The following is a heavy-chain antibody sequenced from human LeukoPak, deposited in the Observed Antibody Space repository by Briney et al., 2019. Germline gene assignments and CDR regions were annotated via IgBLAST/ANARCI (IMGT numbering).Heavy chain of an antibody. V-gene: IGHV3-74*01. J-gene: IGHJ5*02. CDR1: GFTFSNYW. Sequence: GGSLRLSCAASGFTFSNYWMHWVRQAPGKGLVWVSRINSDGINTSYADSVKGRFTISRDNAKNTLNLQMNSLRAEDTAVYYCARGLGQYYDTSDNWFDPWGQGTLVTASS. CDR3: ARGLGQYYDTSDNWFDP. D-gene: IGHD3-22*01. CDR2: INSDGINT.